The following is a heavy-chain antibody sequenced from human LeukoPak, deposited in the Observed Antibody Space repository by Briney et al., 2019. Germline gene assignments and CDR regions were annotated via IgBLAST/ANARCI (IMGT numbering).Heavy chain of an antibody. CDR1: GFTFSIYA. Sequence: GGSLRLSCVGSGFTFSIYAMGWVRQPPGRGLEWVAYVGDNGGGARYADSVRGRFTISKDNSKNTLYLEMNSLRPEDTAVYYCAIINRIEWELGEGGQGALGTVSS. CDR3: AIINRIEWELGE. V-gene: IGHV3-23*01. CDR2: VGDNGGGA. J-gene: IGHJ4*02. D-gene: IGHD1-26*01.